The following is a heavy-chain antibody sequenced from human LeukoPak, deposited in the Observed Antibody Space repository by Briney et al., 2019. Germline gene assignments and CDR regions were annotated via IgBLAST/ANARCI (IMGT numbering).Heavy chain of an antibody. CDR1: GGSISSYY. CDR3: ARDYYDSSGFHPLDY. V-gene: IGHV4-4*07. Sequence: SETLSLTCSVSGGSISSYYWSWIRQPAGKGLEWIGRIYTSGSTNYNPSRKGRVTMSVDKSKNQFSLKLSSVTAADTAVYYCARDYYDSSGFHPLDYWGQGTLVTVSS. CDR2: IYTSGST. D-gene: IGHD3-22*01. J-gene: IGHJ4*02.